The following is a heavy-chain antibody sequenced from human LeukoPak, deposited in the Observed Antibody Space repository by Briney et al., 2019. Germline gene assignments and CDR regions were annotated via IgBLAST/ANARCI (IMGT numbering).Heavy chain of an antibody. V-gene: IGHV1-69*05. D-gene: IGHD1/OR15-1a*01. Sequence: SVKVSCKASGGTFTSYAISWGRQAPGQGLEWMGWIIPIFGTANNAQKFQGRVMITTDESTSTAYMELSSLRYEDTAVYYCARVGHEHLYYYYMDVWGKGTTVTVSS. J-gene: IGHJ6*03. CDR1: GGTFTSYA. CDR3: ARVGHEHLYYYYMDV. CDR2: IIPIFGTA.